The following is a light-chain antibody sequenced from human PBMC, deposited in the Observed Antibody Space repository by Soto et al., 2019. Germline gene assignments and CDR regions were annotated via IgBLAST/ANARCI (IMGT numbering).Light chain of an antibody. V-gene: IGLV2-23*02. J-gene: IGLJ1*01. CDR2: EVT. CDR3: CSFAGSNPFPYV. Sequence: QSALTQPASVSGSPGQSITISCTGTISDVGSHNLVSWYQQHPGKAPKLIIYEVTERPSGVSSRFSGSKSGNTASLTVSGLQADDEGDYHCCSFAGSNPFPYVFGTGTKLTVL. CDR1: ISDVGSHNL.